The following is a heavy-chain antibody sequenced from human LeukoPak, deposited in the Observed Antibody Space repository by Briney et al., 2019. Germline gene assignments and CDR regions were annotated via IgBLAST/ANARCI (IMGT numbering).Heavy chain of an antibody. D-gene: IGHD3-3*01. CDR1: GGTFSSYA. CDR3: ASGYDFWSGYYRAPYYYYGMDV. V-gene: IGHV1-69*13. J-gene: IGHJ6*02. CDR2: IFPIFGTA. Sequence: GASVKVSCKASGGTFSSYAISWVRQAPGQGLEWMGGIFPIFGTANYAQKFQGRVTITADESTSTAYMELSSLRSEDTAVHYCASGYDFWSGYYRAPYYYYGMDVWGQGTTVTVSS.